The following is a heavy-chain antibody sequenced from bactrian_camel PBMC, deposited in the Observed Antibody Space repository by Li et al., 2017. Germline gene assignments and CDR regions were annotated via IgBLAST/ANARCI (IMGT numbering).Heavy chain of an antibody. CDR3: TAQTTLALGIADFEH. J-gene: IGHJ6*01. V-gene: IGHV3S40*01. CDR1: RYIPSSTC. D-gene: IGHD1*01. Sequence: DVQLVESGGGLAQPGGSLRLSCAPSRYIPSSTCMGWFRQAPGKDHERVASIVTGGSSTYYTDSVKGRFTISLDNAKSTVYLQMNSLKPEDTATHFCTAQTTLALGIADFEHWGQGTQVTVS. CDR2: IVTGGSST.